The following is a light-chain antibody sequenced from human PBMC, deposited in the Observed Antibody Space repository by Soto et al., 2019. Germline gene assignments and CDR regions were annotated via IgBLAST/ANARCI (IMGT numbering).Light chain of an antibody. Sequence: EIVLTRSPGTLSVSPGERATLSCRASQTISSNNLAWYQQKPGQAPSLLIYGTSSRATGIPDRFSGSGSGTSFTLTIIRLEPEDSEIYYCQQYGSWTFGQGTKVEI. CDR3: QQYGSWT. CDR1: QTISSNN. J-gene: IGKJ1*01. V-gene: IGKV3-20*01. CDR2: GTS.